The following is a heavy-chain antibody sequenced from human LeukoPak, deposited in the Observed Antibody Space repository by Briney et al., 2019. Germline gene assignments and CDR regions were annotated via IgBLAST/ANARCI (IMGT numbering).Heavy chain of an antibody. Sequence: GGSLRLSCAASGFTFSRYALHWVRQAPGKGVEYVSSISTNGGRTYYANSVKGRFTIYRENSKNTLFLQSGSLRAEDMAVYYCAVAYGGYDWEGGFDYWGQGTLVTVSS. V-gene: IGHV3-64*01. D-gene: IGHD5-12*01. CDR3: AVAYGGYDWEGGFDY. CDR2: ISTNGGRT. J-gene: IGHJ4*02. CDR1: GFTFSRYA.